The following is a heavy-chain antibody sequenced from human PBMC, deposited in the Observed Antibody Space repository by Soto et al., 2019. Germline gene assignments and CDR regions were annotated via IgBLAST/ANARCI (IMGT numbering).Heavy chain of an antibody. CDR1: GVTFSSSG. V-gene: IGHV3-33*01. CDR2: IWYEGSNN. Sequence: QVQLVESGVGVVQPGRSLRLSCAASGVTFSSSGMHWVRQAPGNGLGWVAVIWYEGSNNYSADSVKGRFSISRHNSKNTLYLQRNSLSAADTAVYYWARAQDYGDYYMDVWGKGTTVTVAS. D-gene: IGHD4-17*01. J-gene: IGHJ6*03. CDR3: ARAQDYGDYYMDV.